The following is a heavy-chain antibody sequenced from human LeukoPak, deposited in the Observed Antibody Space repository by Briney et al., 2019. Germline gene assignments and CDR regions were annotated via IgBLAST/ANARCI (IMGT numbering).Heavy chain of an antibody. J-gene: IGHJ5*02. CDR1: GGSISSYY. D-gene: IGHD3-10*01. CDR3: ARGGYYGSGNDFRFDP. CDR2: IHYTGST. V-gene: IGHV4-59*01. Sequence: PSETLSLTCTVSGGSISSYYWSWIRQPAGKGLKCIGYIHYTGSTNYNPSLKSRVTISVETSKNQFSLKLKSVTAADTAVYYCARGGYYGSGNDFRFDPWGQGTLVTVSS.